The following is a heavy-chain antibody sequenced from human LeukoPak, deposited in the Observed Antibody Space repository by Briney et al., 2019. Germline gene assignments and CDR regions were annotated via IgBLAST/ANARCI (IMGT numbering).Heavy chain of an antibody. CDR2: IYYSGST. V-gene: IGHV4-39*01. Sequence: SETLSLTCTVSGGSISSYYWGWIRQPPGKGLEWIGSIYYSGSTYYNPSLKSRVTISADTSKNQFSLKLSSVTAADTAVYYCARHGATYYDFHSWGQGTLVTVSS. CDR3: ARHGATYYDFHS. CDR1: GGSISSYY. J-gene: IGHJ5*01. D-gene: IGHD3-3*01.